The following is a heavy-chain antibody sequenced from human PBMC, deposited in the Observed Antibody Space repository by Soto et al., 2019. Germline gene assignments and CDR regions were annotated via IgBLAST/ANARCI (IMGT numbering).Heavy chain of an antibody. D-gene: IGHD6-25*01. CDR1: GYTFTSYY. CDR3: ATDSGDYYFDY. CDR2: FDPEDGET. V-gene: IGHV1-24*01. J-gene: IGHJ4*02. Sequence: GASVKVSCKASGYTFTSYYMHWVRQAPGKGLEWMGGFDPEDGETIYAQKFQGRVTMTEDTSTDTAYMELSSLRSEDTAVYYCATDSGDYYFDYWGQGTLVTVSS.